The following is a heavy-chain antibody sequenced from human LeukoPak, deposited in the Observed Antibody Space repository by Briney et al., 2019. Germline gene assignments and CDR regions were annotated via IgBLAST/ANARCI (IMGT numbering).Heavy chain of an antibody. D-gene: IGHD6-6*01. CDR3: AKDKHTTSSPRFDY. Sequence: GGSLRLSCAASGFTFSTYAMSWVRQAPGKGLEWVSGIGGSSTTTNYADSVKGRFTISRDNSENTLYLQMSSLRAEDTAVYHCAKDKHTTSSPRFDYWGQGTLVTVSS. J-gene: IGHJ4*02. V-gene: IGHV3-23*01. CDR1: GFTFSTYA. CDR2: IGGSSTTT.